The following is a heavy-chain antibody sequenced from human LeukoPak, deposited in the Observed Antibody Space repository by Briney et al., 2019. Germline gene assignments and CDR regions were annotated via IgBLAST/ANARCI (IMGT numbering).Heavy chain of an antibody. CDR1: GGSFSGYY. D-gene: IGHD6-19*01. J-gene: IGHJ4*02. CDR2: INHSGST. V-gene: IGHV4-34*01. Sequence: PSETLSLTCAVYGGSFSGYYWSWIRQPPGKGLEWIGEINHSGSTNYNPSLKSRVTISVDTSKNQFSLKLSSVTVADTAVYYCARGQWLDNYRGQGTLVTVSS. CDR3: ARGQWLDNY.